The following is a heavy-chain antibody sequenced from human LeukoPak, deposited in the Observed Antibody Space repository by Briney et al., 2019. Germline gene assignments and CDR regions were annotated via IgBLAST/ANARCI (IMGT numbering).Heavy chain of an antibody. J-gene: IGHJ4*02. V-gene: IGHV4-61*01. D-gene: IGHD1-26*01. CDR3: ARHHRGSYYLYYFDY. CDR2: IYYSGST. Sequence: SETLSLTCTVSGGSVSSGSYYWSWIRQPPGKGLEWIGYIYYSGSTNYNPSLKSRVTISVDTSKNQFSLKLSSVTAADTAVYYCARHHRGSYYLYYFDYWGQGTLVTVSS. CDR1: GGSVSSGSYY.